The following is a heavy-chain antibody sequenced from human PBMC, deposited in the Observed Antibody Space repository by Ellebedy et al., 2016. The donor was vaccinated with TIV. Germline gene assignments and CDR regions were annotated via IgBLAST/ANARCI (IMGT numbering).Heavy chain of an antibody. CDR1: GYNFPTYW. CDR2: IDPTDSQT. J-gene: IGHJ5*02. V-gene: IGHV5-10-1*01. D-gene: IGHD6-19*01. CDR3: ARQRGQLAVAGTGGWFDP. Sequence: GESLKISCKGSGYNFPTYWINWVRQMPGKGLEWMGRIDPTDSQTTYSPSFQGHVTIAVDKSSNTAYLQWRSLKASDTAMYYCARQRGQLAVAGTGGWFDPWGQGTLVTVSS.